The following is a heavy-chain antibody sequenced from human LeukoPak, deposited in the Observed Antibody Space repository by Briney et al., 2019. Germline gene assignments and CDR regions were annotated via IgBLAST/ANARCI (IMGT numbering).Heavy chain of an antibody. V-gene: IGHV4-59*01. CDR3: ATTKYYDFWSGYYTENYFDY. CDR2: IYYSGST. Sequence: KPSKTLSLTCTVSGGSISSYYWSWIRQPPGKGLEWIGYIYYSGSTNYNPSLKSRVTISVDTSKNQFSLKLSSVTAADTAVYYCATTKYYDFWSGYYTENYFDYWGQGTLVTVSS. J-gene: IGHJ4*02. CDR1: GGSISSYY. D-gene: IGHD3-3*01.